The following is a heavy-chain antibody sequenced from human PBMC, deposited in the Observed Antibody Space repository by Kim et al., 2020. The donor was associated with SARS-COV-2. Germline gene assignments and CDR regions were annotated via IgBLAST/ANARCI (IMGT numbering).Heavy chain of an antibody. V-gene: IGHV3-23*01. CDR3: AKDNYDFWSGYQFHYGMDV. Sequence: GGSLRLSCAASGFTFSNYAMSWVRQAPGKGLEWVSAISGSGGTTYYAASVKGRFTISRDNSKNTLFLQMNSLRAEDTALYYCAKDNYDFWSGYQFHYGMDVWGQGTTVTVSS. J-gene: IGHJ6*02. CDR2: ISGSGGTT. D-gene: IGHD3-3*01. CDR1: GFTFSNYA.